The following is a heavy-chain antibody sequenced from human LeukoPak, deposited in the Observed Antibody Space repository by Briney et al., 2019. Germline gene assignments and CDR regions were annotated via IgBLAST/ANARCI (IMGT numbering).Heavy chain of an antibody. Sequence: PGGSLRLSCVASGFNFRGYFMNWVRQGPGKGREWVASIKQDGSDKYYVVSVKGRFTVSRDNGKNSLYLEMSSLRVEDTAIYYCARVSRDDSAAWGQGTLVTVSS. CDR3: ARVSRDDSAA. V-gene: IGHV3-7*01. CDR2: IKQDGSDK. D-gene: IGHD3-22*01. J-gene: IGHJ5*02. CDR1: GFNFRGYF.